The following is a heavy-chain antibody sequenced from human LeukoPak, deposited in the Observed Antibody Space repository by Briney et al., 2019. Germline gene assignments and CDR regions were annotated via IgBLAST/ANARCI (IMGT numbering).Heavy chain of an antibody. D-gene: IGHD2-15*01. CDR1: GGSFSGYY. Sequence: SETLSLTCAVYGGSFSGYYWSWIRQSPGKGLEWIGEINHSGSTNYNPSLKSRVTISVDTSKNQFSLKLSSVTAADTAVYYCARGPGYCSGGSCRHYGMDVWGQGTTVTVSS. V-gene: IGHV4-34*01. J-gene: IGHJ6*02. CDR3: ARGPGYCSGGSCRHYGMDV. CDR2: INHSGST.